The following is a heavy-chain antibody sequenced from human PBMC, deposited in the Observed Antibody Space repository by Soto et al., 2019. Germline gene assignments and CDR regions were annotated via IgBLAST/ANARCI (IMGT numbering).Heavy chain of an antibody. CDR3: ARDFGHGYYLDY. Sequence: GGSLRLSCVASGFSFSNYNMNWVRQAPGKGLEWVSYITDSSDTVHYADSVRGRSTISRDNAESSLHLQMNSLRDEDTAVYFCARDFGHGYYLDYWGRGTLVTVSS. J-gene: IGHJ4*02. CDR1: GFSFSNYN. D-gene: IGHD3-3*01. CDR2: ITDSSDTV. V-gene: IGHV3-48*02.